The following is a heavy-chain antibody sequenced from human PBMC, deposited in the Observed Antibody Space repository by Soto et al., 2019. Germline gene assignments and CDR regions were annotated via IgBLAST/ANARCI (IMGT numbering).Heavy chain of an antibody. V-gene: IGHV1-69*06. Sequence: QVLLVQSGAEVKKPGSSVKVSCTASGGTFGSYGVTWVRQAPGQGPEWLGEIVPMFGTASYAQKFQGRVTLTADKSTTTVHMELSSLRSDDTAVYFCARQKAMPPHYYSGMDVWGQGTTVTVSS. CDR2: IVPMFGTA. CDR1: GGTFGSYG. CDR3: ARQKAMPPHYYSGMDV. D-gene: IGHD2-2*01. J-gene: IGHJ6*02.